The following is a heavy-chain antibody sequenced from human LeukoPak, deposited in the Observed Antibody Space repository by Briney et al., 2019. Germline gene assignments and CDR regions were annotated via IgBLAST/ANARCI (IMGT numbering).Heavy chain of an antibody. J-gene: IGHJ6*02. CDR2: IRSKAYGGTT. CDR3: TGSYEEGGSWEQQLQYYYYYGMDV. D-gene: IGHD6-13*01. Sequence: SGGSLRLSCTASGFTFGDYAMSWVRQAPGKGLEWVGFIRSKAYGGTTEYAASVKGRFTISRDDSKSIAYLQMNSLKTEDTAVYYCTGSYEEGGSWEQQLQYYYYYGMDVWGQGTTVTVSS. V-gene: IGHV3-49*04. CDR1: GFTFGDYA.